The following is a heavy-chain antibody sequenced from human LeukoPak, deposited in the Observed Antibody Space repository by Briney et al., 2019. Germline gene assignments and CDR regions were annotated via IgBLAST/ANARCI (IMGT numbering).Heavy chain of an antibody. V-gene: IGHV4-38-2*02. D-gene: IGHD6-19*01. Sequence: SETLSLTCTVSGYSISSDYYWGWIRQPPGKGLEWIGSVYYSGITYYNPSLKSRVTISVDTSNNQLSLNLNSVTAADTAVYYCARDQWLDSFNYWGQGTLVTVSS. CDR3: ARDQWLDSFNY. J-gene: IGHJ4*02. CDR1: GYSISSDYY. CDR2: VYYSGIT.